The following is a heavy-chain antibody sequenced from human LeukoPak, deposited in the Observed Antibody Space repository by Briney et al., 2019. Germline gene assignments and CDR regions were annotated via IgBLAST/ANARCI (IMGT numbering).Heavy chain of an antibody. CDR2: IYSGGST. CDR1: GFTVSSNY. CDR3: ARVGGYSSSSFYYYYYYMDV. D-gene: IGHD6-6*01. J-gene: IGHJ6*03. V-gene: IGHV3-66*02. Sequence: GGSLRLSCAASGFTVSSNYMSWVRQAPGKGLEWVSVIYSGGSTYYADSVKGRFTISRDNSKNTLYLQMNSLRAEDTAVYYCARVGGYSSSSFYYYYYYMDVWGKGTTVTVSS.